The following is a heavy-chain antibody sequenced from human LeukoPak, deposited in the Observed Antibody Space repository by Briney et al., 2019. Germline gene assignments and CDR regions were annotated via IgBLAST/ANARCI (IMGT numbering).Heavy chain of an antibody. CDR3: ARPTTIYAFDI. CDR2: IYTSGST. CDR1: GGSISSGSYY. D-gene: IGHD3-9*01. Sequence: SQTLSLTCTVSGGSISSGSYYGRWIRQPAGKGLEWIGRIYTSGSTNYNPSHKSRVTISVDTSKNQFSLKLSSVTATDTALYYCARPTTIYAFDIRGQGTMVTVSS. J-gene: IGHJ3*02. V-gene: IGHV4-61*02.